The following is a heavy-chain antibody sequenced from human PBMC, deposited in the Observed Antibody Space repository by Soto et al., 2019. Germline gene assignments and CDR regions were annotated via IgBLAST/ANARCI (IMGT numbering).Heavy chain of an antibody. J-gene: IGHJ4*02. CDR1: GGSISSGGYY. CDR3: ARESTHGISTRPDY. Sequence: QVQLQESGPGLVKPSQTLSLTCTVSGGSISSGGYYWSWIRQHPGKGLEWIGYIYYSGSTYYNPSLKRRVTISVDTSKNQFSLKLSSVTAADTAVYYCARESTHGISTRPDYWGQGTLVTVSS. CDR2: IYYSGST. D-gene: IGHD2-2*01. V-gene: IGHV4-31*03.